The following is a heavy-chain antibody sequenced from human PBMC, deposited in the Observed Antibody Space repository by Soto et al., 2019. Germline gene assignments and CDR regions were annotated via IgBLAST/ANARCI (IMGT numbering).Heavy chain of an antibody. CDR3: AIGIGLRYFGWPFEY. D-gene: IGHD3-9*01. CDR1: GGTFTNYT. J-gene: IGHJ4*02. V-gene: IGHV1-69*06. CDR2: IIPMFGTT. Sequence: QVQLVQSGAEVKKPGSSGKVSCKASGGTFTNYTISWVRQAPGQGLEWMGGIIPMFGTTNHAQKFQCRVTINENKSTTPAHMELSSLRSEDTAVYYGAIGIGLRYFGWPFEYWGQGTLVTVSS.